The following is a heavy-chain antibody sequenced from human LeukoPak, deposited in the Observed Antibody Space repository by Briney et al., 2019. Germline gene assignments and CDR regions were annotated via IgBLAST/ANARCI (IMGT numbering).Heavy chain of an antibody. CDR3: ARDGGSPVTTDYFDY. J-gene: IGHJ4*02. CDR2: ISSSGSTI. CDR1: GFTFSSYE. Sequence: GGSLRLSCAASGFTFSSYEMNWVRQAPGKGLEWVSYISSSGSTIYYADSVKGRFTISRDNAKNSLYLQTNSLRAEDTAVYYCARDGGSPVTTDYFDYWGQGTLVTVSS. V-gene: IGHV3-48*03. D-gene: IGHD4-17*01.